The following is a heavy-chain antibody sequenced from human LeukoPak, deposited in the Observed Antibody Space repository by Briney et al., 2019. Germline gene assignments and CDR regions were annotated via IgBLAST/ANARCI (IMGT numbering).Heavy chain of an antibody. CDR3: ARGAGSDY. J-gene: IGHJ4*02. CDR1: GFTFSNLW. D-gene: IGHD5-12*01. CDR2: ISSSSSYI. V-gene: IGHV3-21*01. Sequence: AGGSLRLSCAASGFTFSNLWMSWVRQAPGKGLEWVSSISSSSSYIYYADSVKGRFTISRDNAKNSLYLQMNSLRAEDTAVYYCARGAGSDYWGQGTLVTVSS.